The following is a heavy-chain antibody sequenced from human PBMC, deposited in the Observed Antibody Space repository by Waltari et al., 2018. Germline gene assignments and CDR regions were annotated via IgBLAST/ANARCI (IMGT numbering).Heavy chain of an antibody. CDR3: ARGTAYYRPADVFEF. V-gene: IGHV4-59*01. CDR2: VHYGGST. CDR1: GGSINNYY. Sequence: QVQLHESGPGLVKPSETLSLTCGVSGGSINNYYGSWIRQTPGKGLEWIGYVHYGGSTNYNPSLGGRVTISLDTSRNQFSLRLQSVTAADTAVYYCARGTAYYRPADVFEFWGQGTTVIVSS. D-gene: IGHD1-26*01. J-gene: IGHJ3*01.